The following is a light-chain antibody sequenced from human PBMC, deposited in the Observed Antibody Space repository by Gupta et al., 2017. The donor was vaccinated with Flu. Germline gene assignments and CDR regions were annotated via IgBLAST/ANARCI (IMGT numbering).Light chain of an antibody. CDR3: QQHNHWPPA. CDR1: QGVSVN. J-gene: IGKJ4*01. CDR2: AAS. V-gene: IGKV3-15*01. Sequence: EILMTQSPATLSVSPGESATLSCRTTQGVSVNLAWYQQKLGQAPRLLIYAASTRATGVPARFSGSGSGTQLTLTITSLQSEDVAVYYCQQHNHWPPAFGGGTKVEIK.